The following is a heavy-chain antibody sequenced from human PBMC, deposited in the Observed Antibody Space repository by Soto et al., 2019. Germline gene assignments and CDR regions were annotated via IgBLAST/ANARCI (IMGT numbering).Heavy chain of an antibody. J-gene: IGHJ4*02. CDR3: AREPATAKPEGVDF. CDR2: INPNSGGT. Sequence: QVQLVQSGAEVRKPGASVKVSCKASGYTFSDYYIHWVRQAPGQGLEWMGWINPNSGGTKYAPEFQGGGTMTRDTSITTAYMELSRLRSGDTAGYYCAREPATAKPEGVDFGGQGTLVTVSS. CDR1: GYTFSDYY. V-gene: IGHV1-2*02. D-gene: IGHD1-1*01.